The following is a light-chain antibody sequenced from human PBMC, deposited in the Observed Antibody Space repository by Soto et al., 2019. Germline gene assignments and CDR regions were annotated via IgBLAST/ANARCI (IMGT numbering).Light chain of an antibody. CDR2: DAS. CDR1: QDIRNY. CDR3: QQYDNLAFT. Sequence: DIQMTQSPSSLSASVGDRVTITCQASQDIRNYLNWYQQKPGKAPKFLFYDASNLERGVPSRFSGSGSGTDFTFTISSLQPEDIGTYYCQQYDNLAFTFGQGTKVDIK. J-gene: IGKJ2*01. V-gene: IGKV1-33*01.